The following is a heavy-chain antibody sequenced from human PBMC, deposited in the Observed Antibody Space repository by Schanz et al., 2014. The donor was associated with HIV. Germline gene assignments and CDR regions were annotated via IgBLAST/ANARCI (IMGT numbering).Heavy chain of an antibody. Sequence: QVQLLQSGAEMKKPGSSVKVSCKASGGTFSSYAISWVRQAPGQGLEWMGWISAYNGNTNYAQKFQGRVTMTTDTSTSTAYMELRSLRSDDTAVYYCARVNKDIGGYYFDYWGQGTLVTVSS. D-gene: IGHD2-15*01. CDR3: ARVNKDIGGYYFDY. CDR2: ISAYNGNT. J-gene: IGHJ4*02. V-gene: IGHV1-18*01. CDR1: GGTFSSYA.